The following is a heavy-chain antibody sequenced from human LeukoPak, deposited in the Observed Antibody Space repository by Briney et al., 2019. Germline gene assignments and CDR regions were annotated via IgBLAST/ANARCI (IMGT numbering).Heavy chain of an antibody. V-gene: IGHV4-59*01. Sequence: SETLSLTCTVSGGTISSYYWSWIRQPPGKRLEWIGYIYYSGSTNYNPSLKSRVTISVDTSKNQFSLKLSSVTAADTAVYYCATDRRYCTGGVCFRYYWYFDLWGRGTLVTVSS. D-gene: IGHD2-8*02. CDR3: ATDRRYCTGGVCFRYYWYFDL. CDR1: GGTISSYY. CDR2: IYYSGST. J-gene: IGHJ2*01.